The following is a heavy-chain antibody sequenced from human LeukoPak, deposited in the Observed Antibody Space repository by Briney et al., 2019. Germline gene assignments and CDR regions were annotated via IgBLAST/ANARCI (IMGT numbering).Heavy chain of an antibody. Sequence: GGSLRLSCAASGFTFSSYGMHWVRQAPGKGLEWVAFIRYDGSNKYYADSVKGRFTISRDNSKNTLYLQMNSLRAEDTAVYYCARETAARRGSLDYWGQGTLVTVSS. V-gene: IGHV3-30*02. CDR1: GFTFSSYG. D-gene: IGHD6-6*01. J-gene: IGHJ4*02. CDR2: IRYDGSNK. CDR3: ARETAARRGSLDY.